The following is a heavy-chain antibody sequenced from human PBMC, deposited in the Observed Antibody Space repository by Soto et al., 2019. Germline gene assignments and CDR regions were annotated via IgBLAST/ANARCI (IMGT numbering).Heavy chain of an antibody. Sequence: QVTLKESGPVLVKPTETLTLTCTVSGFSLSNARMGVSWIRQPPGKALEWLAHIFSNDEKSYSTSLKSRLTISKDTSKSQVVLTMTNMDPVDTATYYCPRIKLHNWFDPWGQGTLVTVSS. CDR2: IFSNDEK. D-gene: IGHD1-1*01. J-gene: IGHJ5*02. CDR3: PRIKLHNWFDP. CDR1: GFSLSNARMG. V-gene: IGHV2-26*01.